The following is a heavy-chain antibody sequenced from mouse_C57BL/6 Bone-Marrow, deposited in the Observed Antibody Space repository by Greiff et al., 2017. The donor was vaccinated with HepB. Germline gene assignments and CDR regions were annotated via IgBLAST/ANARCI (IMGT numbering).Heavy chain of an antibody. CDR2: ISNGGGST. Sequence: EVKLVESGGGLVQPGGSLKLSCAASGFTFSDYNMYWVRQTPEKRLEWVAYISNGGGSTYYPDTVKGRFTISRDNAKNTLYLQMSRLKSEDTAMYYCARQGITTGVLYAMDYWGQGTSVTVSS. CDR1: GFTFSDYN. CDR3: ARQGITTGVLYAMDY. D-gene: IGHD1-1*01. J-gene: IGHJ4*01. V-gene: IGHV5-12*01.